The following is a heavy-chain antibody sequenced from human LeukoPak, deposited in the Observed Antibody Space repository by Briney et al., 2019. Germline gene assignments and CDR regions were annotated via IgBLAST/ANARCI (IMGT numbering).Heavy chain of an antibody. V-gene: IGHV3-53*01. CDR3: ARGGSGSYDRKFDFDY. D-gene: IGHD3-10*01. J-gene: IGHJ4*02. Sequence: GGSLRLSCAASGFTVSSNYMSWVRQAPAKGLEWVSIIYTGGSTYYADSVKGRFTISRDNSKNTLYLQMNSLRAEDTAVYYCARGGSGSYDRKFDFDYWGRGTLVTVSS. CDR1: GFTVSSNY. CDR2: IYTGGST.